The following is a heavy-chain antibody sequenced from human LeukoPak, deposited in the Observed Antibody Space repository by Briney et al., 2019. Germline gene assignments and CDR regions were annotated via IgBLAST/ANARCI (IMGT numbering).Heavy chain of an antibody. CDR3: ARAPRGYCTGGVCYHFDY. V-gene: IGHV1-69*13. CDR1: GGTFTSYA. Sequence: SVKVSCKASGGTFTSYAINWVRQAPGQGLEWMGGIIPIFGTANYAQEFQGRVTITADESTSTAYMELSSLRSEGTAVYYCARAPRGYCTGGVCYHFDYWGQGTLVTVSS. D-gene: IGHD2-8*02. J-gene: IGHJ4*02. CDR2: IIPIFGTA.